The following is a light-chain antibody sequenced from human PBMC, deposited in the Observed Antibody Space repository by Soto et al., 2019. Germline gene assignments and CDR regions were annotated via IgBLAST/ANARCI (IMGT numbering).Light chain of an antibody. V-gene: IGLV2-23*01. Sequence: QLVLTQPAAVSGSPGQSITISCIGTNSDIGSYNLVSWYRQHPGKAPKLMIYEGSRRPSGISNRFSGSKSGNTASLTISGLQAEDEADYYCYSYARGGSFVFGTGTKLTVL. CDR1: NSDIGSYNL. J-gene: IGLJ1*01. CDR2: EGS. CDR3: YSYARGGSFV.